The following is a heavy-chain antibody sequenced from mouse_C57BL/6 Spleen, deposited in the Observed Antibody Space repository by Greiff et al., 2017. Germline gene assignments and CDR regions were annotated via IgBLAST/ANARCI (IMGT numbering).Heavy chain of an antibody. J-gene: IGHJ4*01. CDR2: ISSGGSYT. V-gene: IGHV5-6*01. CDR3: ARHNGNDRAMDD. Sequence: DVHLVESGGDLVKPGGSLKLSCAASGFTFSSYGMSWVRQTPDKRLEWVATISSGGSYTYYPDSVKGRFTISRDKAKNTLYQQMSSLKSEDTAMYYCARHNGNDRAMDDWGQGTSVTVSS. D-gene: IGHD2-2*01. CDR1: GFTFSSYG.